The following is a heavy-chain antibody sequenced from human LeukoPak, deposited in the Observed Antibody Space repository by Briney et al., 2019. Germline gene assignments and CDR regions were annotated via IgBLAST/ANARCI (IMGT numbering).Heavy chain of an antibody. CDR1: GYTFTSFG. CDR3: ARAAVASDCFDP. CDR2: GSAYNGNT. J-gene: IGHJ5*02. Sequence: ASVKVSCKASGYTFTSFGVSWVRQAPGQGLEWVGWGSAYNGNTNYAQKLQGRVTMTTDTSTSTAYMELRSLRSDDTAVYYCARAAVASDCFDPWGEGTLVTVSS. V-gene: IGHV1-18*01. D-gene: IGHD4-23*01.